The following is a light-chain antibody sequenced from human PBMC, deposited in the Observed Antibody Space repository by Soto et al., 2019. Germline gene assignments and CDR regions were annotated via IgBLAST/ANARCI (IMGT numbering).Light chain of an antibody. CDR1: QSVSSAY. J-gene: IGKJ5*01. CDR3: QQYGGSVPIT. CDR2: GAS. Sequence: EIVLTQSPGTLSLSPGERATLSCRASQSVSSAYLAWYQQKPGQAPRLLISGASSRATGIPDRFSGSGSWTDLSLTISGMEPEDVVAYYCQQYGGSVPITFGQGTRLDIK. V-gene: IGKV3-20*01.